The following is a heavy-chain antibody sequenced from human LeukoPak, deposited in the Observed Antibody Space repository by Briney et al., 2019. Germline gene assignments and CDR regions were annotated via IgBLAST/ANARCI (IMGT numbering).Heavy chain of an antibody. D-gene: IGHD1-26*01. V-gene: IGHV4-30-4*08. CDR1: GGSISSGDYY. Sequence: SETLSLTCTVSGGSISSGDYYWSWIRQPPGKALEWIGYIYYSGSTYYNPSLKSRVTITVDTSKNQFSLRLSSVTAADTAVYYCARNPGSGSYYRARDAFDIWGQGTMVTVSS. J-gene: IGHJ3*02. CDR2: IYYSGST. CDR3: ARNPGSGSYYRARDAFDI.